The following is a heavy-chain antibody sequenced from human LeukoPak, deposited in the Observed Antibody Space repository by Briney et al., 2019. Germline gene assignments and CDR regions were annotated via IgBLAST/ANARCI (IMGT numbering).Heavy chain of an antibody. CDR3: AKGAAGGKVDWFDP. CDR1: GFTISNFA. CDR2: INGYDTT. D-gene: IGHD4-23*01. J-gene: IGHJ5*02. V-gene: IGHV3-23*01. Sequence: ESLTLSCTASGFTISNFAMIWIRHAPGTGLQWVSTINGYDTTFYADSLRGRFTIFIDTSTNTRFLQMNSLGAVGTAVCYCAKGAAGGKVDWFDPWGEGTLVTVS.